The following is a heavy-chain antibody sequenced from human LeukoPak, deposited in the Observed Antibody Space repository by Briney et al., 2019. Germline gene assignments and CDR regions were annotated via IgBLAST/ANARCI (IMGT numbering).Heavy chain of an antibody. J-gene: IGHJ6*03. CDR1: GYTFTSYD. Sequence: ASVKVSCKASGYTFTSYDINWVRQATGQGLEWMGWMNPNSGNTGYAQKFQGRVTITRNTSISTAYMELSRLRSEDTAVYYCARGDYYYYYMDVWGKGTTVSVSS. CDR2: MNPNSGNT. V-gene: IGHV1-8*03. CDR3: ARGDYYYYYMDV.